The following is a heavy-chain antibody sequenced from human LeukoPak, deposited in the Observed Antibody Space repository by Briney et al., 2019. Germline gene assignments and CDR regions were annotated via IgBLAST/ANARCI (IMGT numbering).Heavy chain of an antibody. V-gene: IGHV3-21*04. Sequence: GGSLRLSCAASGFTFSSYSMNWVREAPGKGLEWVSSISSSSSHIYYADSVKGRFTISRDNAKNSLYLQMNSLRAEDTAVYYCAKDPPTRYSGSEDAFDIWGQGTMVTVSS. CDR3: AKDPPTRYSGSEDAFDI. D-gene: IGHD1-26*01. J-gene: IGHJ3*02. CDR1: GFTFSSYS. CDR2: ISSSSSHI.